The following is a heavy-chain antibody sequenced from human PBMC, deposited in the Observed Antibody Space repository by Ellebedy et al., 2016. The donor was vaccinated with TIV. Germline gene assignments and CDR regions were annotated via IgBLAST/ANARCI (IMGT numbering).Heavy chain of an antibody. CDR3: ARDVYDILTGNGYGMDV. V-gene: IGHV1-18*01. Sequence: AASVKVSCKASGYTFTSYGISWVRQAPGQGLEWMGWISAYNGNTNYAQKLQGRVTMTTDTSTSTAYMELRSLRSDDTAVYYCARDVYDILTGNGYGMDVWGQGTTVTVSS. CDR2: ISAYNGNT. CDR1: GYTFTSYG. D-gene: IGHD3-9*01. J-gene: IGHJ6*02.